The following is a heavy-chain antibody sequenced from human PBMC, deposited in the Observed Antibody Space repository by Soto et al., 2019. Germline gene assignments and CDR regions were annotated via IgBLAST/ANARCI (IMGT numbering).Heavy chain of an antibody. J-gene: IGHJ5*02. CDR3: ARLTSYDSSGYYCS. Sequence: EVQLVESGGGLVKPGGSRGPSCAASGFTFSSYSMNWVPKAPGKGREWLPSIIRSISYLYYADSVKGRFPISRDNAKNSLYLQMNSLRAEDTAVYYCARLTSYDSSGYYCSWGQGTLVTVSS. V-gene: IGHV3-21*01. CDR1: GFTFSSYS. D-gene: IGHD3-22*01. CDR2: IIRSISYL.